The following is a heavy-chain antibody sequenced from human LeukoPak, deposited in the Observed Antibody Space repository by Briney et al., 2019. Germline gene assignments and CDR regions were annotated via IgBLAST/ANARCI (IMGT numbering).Heavy chain of an antibody. CDR2: IYYSGSI. V-gene: IGHV4-39*01. J-gene: IGHJ4*02. D-gene: IGHD3-3*01. CDR1: GGSISSSSYY. CDR3: ARHWIFGSSSVYYFDY. Sequence: SETLSLTCTVSGGSISSSSYYWGWIRQPPGQGLEWIGSIYYSGSIYYNPSLKSRVSISVDTSKNQFSLKLSFVTAADTAVYYCARHWIFGSSSVYYFDYWGQGTLVTVSS.